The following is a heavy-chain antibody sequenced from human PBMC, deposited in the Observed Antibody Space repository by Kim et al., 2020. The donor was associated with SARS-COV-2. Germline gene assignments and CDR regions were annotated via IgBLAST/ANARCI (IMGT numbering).Heavy chain of an antibody. CDR1: GFTFSSYG. V-gene: IGHV3-33*06. J-gene: IGHJ4*02. D-gene: IGHD6-19*01. CDR3: AKDRLAVAGTAYFDY. CDR2: IWYDGSNK. Sequence: GGSLRLSCAASGFTFSSYGMHWVRQAPGKGLEWVAVIWYDGSNKYYADSVKGRFTITRDNSKNTLYLQMNSLRAEDTAVYYCAKDRLAVAGTAYFDYWGQGTLVTVSS.